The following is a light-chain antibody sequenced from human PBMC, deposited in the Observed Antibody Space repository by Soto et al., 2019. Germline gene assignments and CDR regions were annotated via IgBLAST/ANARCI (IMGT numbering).Light chain of an antibody. J-gene: IGKJ2*01. CDR3: QKYSNWPYT. CDR2: GAS. V-gene: IGKV3-15*01. CDR1: QSVSSK. Sequence: EIVMTQSPATLPLSPGERVTLSCRASQSVSSKLAWYQQKPGQAPRLLIYGASIRATDIPARFSGSGSGTEFTLTISRLQSEDFAIFYCQKYSNWPYTFGQGTKVDI.